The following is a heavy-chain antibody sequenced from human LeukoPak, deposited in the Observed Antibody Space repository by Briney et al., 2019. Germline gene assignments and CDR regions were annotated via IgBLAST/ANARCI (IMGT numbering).Heavy chain of an antibody. CDR2: ISHIGST. Sequence: KPSETLSLTCTVSGASITGHYLTWIRQPPGNGLEWIGYISHIGSTNYNPSLKSRVTISVDTSKNQFSLKLTSVTAADTAVYYCARDRISINALDMWGQGTMVTVSS. CDR3: ARDRISINALDM. J-gene: IGHJ3*02. V-gene: IGHV4-59*11. CDR1: GASITGHY. D-gene: IGHD1-14*01.